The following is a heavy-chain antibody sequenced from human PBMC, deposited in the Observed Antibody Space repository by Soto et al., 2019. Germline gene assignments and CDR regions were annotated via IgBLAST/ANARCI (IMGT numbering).Heavy chain of an antibody. J-gene: IGHJ4*02. D-gene: IGHD2-21*01. V-gene: IGHV4-4*02. Sequence: KASETLSLTCDVSGGSIKTDNWWTWVRQSPGKGLEWIGEIYHSGSALYNPSLNNRLTISIDKSKKQFSLTLTSVTAADTALYFCARADSVLIAKSFVLWGQGIQVTVSS. CDR2: IYHSGSA. CDR1: GGSIKTDNW. CDR3: ARADSVLIAKSFVL.